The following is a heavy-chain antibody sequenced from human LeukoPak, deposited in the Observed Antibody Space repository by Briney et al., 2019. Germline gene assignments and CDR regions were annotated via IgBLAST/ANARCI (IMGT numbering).Heavy chain of an antibody. D-gene: IGHD7-27*01. V-gene: IGHV4-59*01. CDR3: GRGGTGYALNWFDP. CDR1: GGSLSGYY. CDR2: ISYSGST. J-gene: IGHJ5*02. Sequence: SETLSLTCTVPGGSLSGYYWSWVRQPPGKGLEWIGHISYSGSTNYNPSLKSRVTISVDTSKNQFSLKMSSVTAADTAVYYCGRGGTGYALNWFDPWGQATLVTVSS.